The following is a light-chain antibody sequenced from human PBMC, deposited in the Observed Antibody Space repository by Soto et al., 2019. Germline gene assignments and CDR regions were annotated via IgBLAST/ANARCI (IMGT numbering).Light chain of an antibody. V-gene: IGKV3-11*01. CDR3: QHRSNWTT. J-gene: IGKJ1*01. CDR1: QSVSSY. CDR2: DAS. Sequence: EIVLTHSPATLSLSPGERATRSCRASQSVSSYLAWYQHKPGQAPRLLIYDASNRATGIPARFSGSGYATDFTLTISSLEPEDFAVYYCQHRSNWTTFRQGTKVXIK.